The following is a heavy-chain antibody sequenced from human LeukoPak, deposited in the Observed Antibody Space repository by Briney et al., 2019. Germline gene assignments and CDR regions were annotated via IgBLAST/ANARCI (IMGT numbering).Heavy chain of an antibody. CDR1: GYTFTSYD. V-gene: IGHV1-8*03. D-gene: IGHD7-27*01. CDR2: MNPNSGNT. Sequence: ASVKVSCKASGYTFTSYDINWVRQATGQGLEWMGWMNPNSGNTGYAQKFQGRVTITRNTSISTAYMELSSLRSEDTAVYYCARDTGDGGAFDIWGQGTMVTVSS. J-gene: IGHJ3*02. CDR3: ARDTGDGGAFDI.